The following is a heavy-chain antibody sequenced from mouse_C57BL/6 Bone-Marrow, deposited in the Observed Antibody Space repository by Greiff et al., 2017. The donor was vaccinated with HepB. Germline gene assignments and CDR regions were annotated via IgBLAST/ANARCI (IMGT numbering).Heavy chain of an antibody. V-gene: IGHV3-6*01. Sequence: VQLKQSGPGLVKPSQSLSLTCSVTGYSITSGYYWNWIRQFPGNKLEWMGYISYDGSNNYNPSLKNRISITRDTSKNQFFLKLNSVTTEDTATYYCARGTARDYWGQGTTLTVSS. J-gene: IGHJ2*01. CDR1: GYSITSGYY. D-gene: IGHD4-1*01. CDR2: ISYDGSN. CDR3: ARGTARDY.